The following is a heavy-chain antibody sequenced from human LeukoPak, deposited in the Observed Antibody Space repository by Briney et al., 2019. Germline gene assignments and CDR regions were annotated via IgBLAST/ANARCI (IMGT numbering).Heavy chain of an antibody. CDR3: ARGLEYCSGGSCYSGYYYGMDV. D-gene: IGHD2-15*01. CDR1: GGSISSGGYY. J-gene: IGHJ6*04. Sequence: PSQTLSLTCTVSGGSISSGGYYWSWIRQHPGKGLEWIGYIYYSGNTYYNPSLKSRVTISVDTSKNQFSLKLSSVTAADTAVYYCARGLEYCSGGSCYSGYYYGMDVWGKGTTVTVSS. V-gene: IGHV4-31*03. CDR2: IYYSGNT.